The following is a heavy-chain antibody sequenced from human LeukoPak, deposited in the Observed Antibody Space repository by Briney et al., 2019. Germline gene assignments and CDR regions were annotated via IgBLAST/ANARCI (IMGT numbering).Heavy chain of an antibody. Sequence: SETLSLTCTVSGYSISSGYYWGWIRQPPGKGLEWIGSIYHSGSTYYNPSLKSRVTISVDTSKNQFSLKLSSVTAADTAVYYCARSSSGWYSHWSDPWGQGTLVTVSS. CDR1: GYSISSGYY. CDR2: IYHSGST. D-gene: IGHD6-19*01. CDR3: ARSSSGWYSHWSDP. J-gene: IGHJ5*02. V-gene: IGHV4-38-2*02.